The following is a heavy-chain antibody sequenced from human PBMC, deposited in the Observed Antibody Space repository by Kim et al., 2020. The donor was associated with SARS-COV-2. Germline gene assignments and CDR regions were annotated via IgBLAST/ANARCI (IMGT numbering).Heavy chain of an antibody. V-gene: IGHV3-30*18. D-gene: IGHD1-26*01. CDR2: ISYDGSNK. J-gene: IGHJ4*02. Sequence: GGSLRLSCAASGFTFSSYGMHWVRQAPGKGLEWVAVISYDGSNKYYADSVKGRFTISRDNSKNTLYLQMNSLRAEDTAVYYCAKDFSGSYYFSDYWGQGTLVTVSS. CDR1: GFTFSSYG. CDR3: AKDFSGSYYFSDY.